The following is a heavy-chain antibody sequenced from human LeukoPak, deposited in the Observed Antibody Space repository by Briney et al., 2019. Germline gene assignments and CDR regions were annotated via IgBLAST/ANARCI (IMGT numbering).Heavy chain of an antibody. CDR3: ASAVVAYYYDSSGYSFDY. CDR2: IIPIFGTA. Sequence: GASVKVSCKASGYTFTSYGISWVRQAPGQGLEWMGGIIPIFGTANYAQKFQGRVTITADESTSTAYMELSSLRSEDTAVYYCASAVVAYYYDSSGYSFDYWGQGTLVTVSS. CDR1: GYTFTSYG. D-gene: IGHD3-22*01. J-gene: IGHJ4*02. V-gene: IGHV1-69*13.